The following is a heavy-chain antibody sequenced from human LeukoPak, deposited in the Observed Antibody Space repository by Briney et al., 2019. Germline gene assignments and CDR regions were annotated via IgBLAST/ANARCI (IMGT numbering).Heavy chain of an antibody. D-gene: IGHD6-13*01. CDR1: GGSISSSSYY. J-gene: IGHJ4*02. Sequence: SETLSLTCTVSGGSISSSSYYWGWIRQPPGKGLEWIGTIYYSGSTYYNPSLKSRVTISVDTSKNQFSLKLSSVTAADTAVYYCASSGSSWPDYFDYWGQGTLVTVSS. CDR2: IYYSGST. CDR3: ASSGSSWPDYFDY. V-gene: IGHV4-39*07.